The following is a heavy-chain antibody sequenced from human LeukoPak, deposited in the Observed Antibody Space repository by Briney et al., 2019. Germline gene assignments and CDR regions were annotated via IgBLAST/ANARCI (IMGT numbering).Heavy chain of an antibody. CDR2: ISYDGSNK. Sequence: PGGSLRLSCAASGFTFSSYGMHWVRQAPGKGLEWVAVISYDGSNKYYADSVKGRFTISRDNSKNTLYLQMNSLRAEDTAVYYCAKDLGDIVVVVAANHDAFDIWGQGTMVTVSS. D-gene: IGHD2-15*01. CDR1: GFTFSSYG. CDR3: AKDLGDIVVVVAANHDAFDI. J-gene: IGHJ3*02. V-gene: IGHV3-30*18.